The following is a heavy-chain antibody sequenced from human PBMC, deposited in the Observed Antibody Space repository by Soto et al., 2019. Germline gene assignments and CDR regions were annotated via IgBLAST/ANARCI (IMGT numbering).Heavy chain of an antibody. D-gene: IGHD3-3*01. Sequence: PGGSLRLSCAASGFTFSSYAMSWVRQAPGKGLEWVSAISGSGGSTYYADSVKGRFTISRDNSKNTLYLQMNSLRAEDTAVYYCAKSLLEWHPTYYYYYGMDVWGQGTTVTVSS. CDR3: AKSLLEWHPTYYYYYGMDV. J-gene: IGHJ6*02. CDR2: ISGSGGST. CDR1: GFTFSSYA. V-gene: IGHV3-23*01.